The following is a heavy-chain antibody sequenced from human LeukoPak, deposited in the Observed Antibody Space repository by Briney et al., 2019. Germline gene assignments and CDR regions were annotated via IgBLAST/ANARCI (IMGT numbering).Heavy chain of an antibody. J-gene: IGHJ4*02. V-gene: IGHV3-48*01. CDR3: ARDTGPVDC. Sequence: TGGSLRLSCAASGFTFSSYRMNGVRQAPGKGLEGLSYIKSDTTDIQYADSVKGRFTISRDNTKNSLYLQMDSLRAEDTAVYYCARDTGPVDCWCQGTLVTVSS. CDR2: IKSDTTDI. D-gene: IGHD4-17*01. CDR1: GFTFSSYR.